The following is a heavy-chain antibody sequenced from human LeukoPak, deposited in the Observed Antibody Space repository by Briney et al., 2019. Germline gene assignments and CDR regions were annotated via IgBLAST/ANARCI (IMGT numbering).Heavy chain of an antibody. D-gene: IGHD2-2*01. V-gene: IGHV3-23*01. J-gene: IGHJ6*03. CDR3: AKAPYCSSSSCYRHMDV. Sequence: GGSLRLSCAASGFSFSSYGMSWVRQAPGKGLEWVSVISGSGDSTYYEDSVKGRFTISRDNSKNTLYLQMNSLRAEDTAVYYCAKAPYCSSSSCYRHMDVWGKGTTVTISS. CDR2: ISGSGDST. CDR1: GFSFSSYG.